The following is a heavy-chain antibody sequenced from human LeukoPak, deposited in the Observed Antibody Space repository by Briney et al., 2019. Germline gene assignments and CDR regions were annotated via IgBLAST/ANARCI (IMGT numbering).Heavy chain of an antibody. Sequence: SQTLSLTCTVSGGSISSGGYYWSWIRQHPGKGLEWIGYIYYSGSTYYNPPLKSRVTISVDTSKNQFSLKLSSVTAADTAVYYCARAVVVPAATDYGGYYYYGMDVWGQGTTVTVSS. CDR1: GGSISSGGYY. J-gene: IGHJ6*02. CDR3: ARAVVVPAATDYGGYYYYGMDV. CDR2: IYYSGST. V-gene: IGHV4-31*03. D-gene: IGHD2-2*01.